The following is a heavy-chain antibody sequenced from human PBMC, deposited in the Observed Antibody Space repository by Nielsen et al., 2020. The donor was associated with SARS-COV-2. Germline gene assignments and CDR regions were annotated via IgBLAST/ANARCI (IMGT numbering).Heavy chain of an antibody. Sequence: WIRQPPGKGLEWIGYIYYSGSTYYNPSLKSRVTISVDTSKNQFSLKLSSVTAADTAVYYCARGVVHYYGSGSYYSRYYYYYGMDVWGQGTTVTVSS. D-gene: IGHD3-10*01. V-gene: IGHV4-31*02. CDR3: ARGVVHYYGSGSYYSRYYYYYGMDV. J-gene: IGHJ6*02. CDR2: IYYSGST.